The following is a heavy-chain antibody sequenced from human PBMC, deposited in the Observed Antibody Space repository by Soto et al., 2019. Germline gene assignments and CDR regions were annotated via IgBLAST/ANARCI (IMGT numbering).Heavy chain of an antibody. CDR3: SSRDGLGYDRIED. CDR2: IDPTDSYT. CDR1: EYSFTNYC. D-gene: IGHD5-12*01. Sequence: PGESLKISCKGSEYSFTNYCISWLRQMGVKGLEWMGRIDPTDSYTNYGPYFQGHVTISADKSITPDYLQWSSLKASDTAIYYCSSRDGLGYDRIEDWGQGALVTVSS. V-gene: IGHV5-10-1*01. J-gene: IGHJ4*02.